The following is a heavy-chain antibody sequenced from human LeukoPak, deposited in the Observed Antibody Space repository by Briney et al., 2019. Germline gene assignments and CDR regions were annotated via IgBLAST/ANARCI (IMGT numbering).Heavy chain of an antibody. CDR2: INPNSGGT. D-gene: IGHD3-22*01. V-gene: IGHV1-2*02. Sequence: ASVKVSCKASGYTFTGYYMHWVLQAPGQGLEWMGWINPNSGGTNYAQKFQGRVTMTTDTSTSTAYMELRSLRSDDTAVYYCAREYYYDSSGYYPFDYWGQGTLVTVSS. CDR3: AREYYYDSSGYYPFDY. CDR1: GYTFTGYY. J-gene: IGHJ4*02.